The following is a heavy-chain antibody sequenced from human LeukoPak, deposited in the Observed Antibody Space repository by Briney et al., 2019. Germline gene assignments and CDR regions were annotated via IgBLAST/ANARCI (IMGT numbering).Heavy chain of an antibody. Sequence: SETLSLTCTVSGGSISSYYWSWIRQPPGKGLEWIGYIYYSGSTSYNPSLKSRVTISVDTSKNQFSLKLSSVTAADTAVYHCAREAMYSYGNNFDYWGQGTLVTVSS. CDR2: IYYSGST. V-gene: IGHV4-59*01. J-gene: IGHJ4*02. CDR1: GGSISSYY. CDR3: AREAMYSYGNNFDY. D-gene: IGHD5-18*01.